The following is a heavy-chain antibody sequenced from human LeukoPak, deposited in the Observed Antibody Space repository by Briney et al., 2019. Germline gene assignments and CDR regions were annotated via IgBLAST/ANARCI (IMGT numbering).Heavy chain of an antibody. CDR2: IRYDGSNK. V-gene: IGHV3-30*02. CDR1: GFTFSSYG. Sequence: GGSLRLSCAASGFTFSSYGMHWVRQAPGKGLEWVAFIRYDGSNKYYADSVKGRFTISRDNSKHTLYLQMNSLRAEDTAVYYCAKEGNCSSTSCYSGLFYWGQGTLVTVSS. D-gene: IGHD2-2*01. CDR3: AKEGNCSSTSCYSGLFY. J-gene: IGHJ4*02.